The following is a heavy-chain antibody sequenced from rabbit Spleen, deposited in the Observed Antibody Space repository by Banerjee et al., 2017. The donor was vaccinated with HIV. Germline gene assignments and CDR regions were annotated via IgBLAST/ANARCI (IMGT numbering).Heavy chain of an antibody. Sequence: QEQLEESGGDLVKPEGSLTLTCTASGFSFSSGYDMCWVRQAPGKGLEWIGSIYSVIDYTYYASWAKGRFTNSKASSTTVTLQMTSLTVADTATYFCARVSETSGWGEDLWGQGTLVTVS. D-gene: IGHD4-1*01. J-gene: IGHJ3*01. CDR2: IYSVIDYT. V-gene: IGHV1S45*01. CDR1: GFSFSSGYD. CDR3: ARVSETSGWGEDL.